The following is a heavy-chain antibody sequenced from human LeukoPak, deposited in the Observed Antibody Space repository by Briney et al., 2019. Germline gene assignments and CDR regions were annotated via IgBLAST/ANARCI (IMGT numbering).Heavy chain of an antibody. CDR2: INPNSGGT. J-gene: IGHJ5*02. V-gene: IGHV1-2*02. CDR3: AREVSSA. CDR1: GYTFTGYY. Sequence: APVKVSCKASGYTFTGYYIHWVRQAPGQGLEWMGWINPNSGGTNYAQKFQGRVTMTRDTSISTAYMELSRLTSDDTAIYYCAREVSSAWGQGTLVTVSS.